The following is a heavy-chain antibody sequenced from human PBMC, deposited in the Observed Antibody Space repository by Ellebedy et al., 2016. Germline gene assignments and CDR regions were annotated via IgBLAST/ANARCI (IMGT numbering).Heavy chain of an antibody. CDR3: ARPYYYDSSGWFNDAFDI. V-gene: IGHV3-33*01. CDR2: IWYDGSNK. Sequence: GESLKISCAEPGFTFSSYGMHWVRQAPGKGLEWVAVIWYDGSNKYYADSVKGRFTISRDNSKNTLYLQMNSLRAEDTAVYYCARPYYYDSSGWFNDAFDIWGQGTMVTVSS. D-gene: IGHD3-22*01. CDR1: GFTFSSYG. J-gene: IGHJ3*02.